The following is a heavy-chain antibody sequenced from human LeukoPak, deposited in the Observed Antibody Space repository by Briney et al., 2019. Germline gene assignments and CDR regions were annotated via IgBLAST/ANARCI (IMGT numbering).Heavy chain of an antibody. D-gene: IGHD1-14*01. V-gene: IGHV1-69*05. CDR1: GGTFSSYA. CDR2: IIPIFGTA. Sequence: SVKVSCKASGGTFSSYAISWGRQAPGQGLEWMGGIIPIFGTANYAQKFQGRVTITTDESTSTAYMELSSLRSEDTAAYYCARATPRSNNHYGYMDVWGKGTTVTVSS. J-gene: IGHJ6*03. CDR3: ARATPRSNNHYGYMDV.